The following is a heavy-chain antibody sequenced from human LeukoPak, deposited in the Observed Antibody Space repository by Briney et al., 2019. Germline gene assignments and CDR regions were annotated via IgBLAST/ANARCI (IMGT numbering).Heavy chain of an antibody. CDR2: IKQDGGEK. D-gene: IGHD3-22*01. CDR3: VRWSYDNSAYYYDH. CDR1: GFTFSRYW. V-gene: IGHV3-7*03. J-gene: IGHJ5*02. Sequence: GGSLRLSCVASGFTFSRYWMTWVRQAPGKGLEWVANIKQDGGEKTYVDSVKGRFTVSRDNAKNSMSLQMNSLRAEDTAIYYCVRWSYDNSAYYYDHWGQGTLVTVSS.